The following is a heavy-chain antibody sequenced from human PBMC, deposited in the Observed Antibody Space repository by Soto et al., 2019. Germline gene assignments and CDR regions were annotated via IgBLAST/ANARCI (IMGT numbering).Heavy chain of an antibody. D-gene: IGHD3-3*01. CDR2: IYYSGST. Sequence: QVQLQESGPGLVKPSQTLSLTCTVSGGSISSGGYYWSWIRQHPGKGLEWIGYIYYSGSTYYNPSLKSRVTISVDTSKNQFSLKLSSVTAADTAVYYCARPHYDFWSGYYSSYMDVWGKGTTVTVSS. V-gene: IGHV4-31*03. CDR1: GGSISSGGYY. CDR3: ARPHYDFWSGYYSSYMDV. J-gene: IGHJ6*03.